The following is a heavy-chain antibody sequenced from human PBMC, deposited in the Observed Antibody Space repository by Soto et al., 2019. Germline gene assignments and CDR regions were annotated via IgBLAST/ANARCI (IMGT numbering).Heavy chain of an antibody. D-gene: IGHD3-3*01. CDR2: IYPADSDT. CDR1: GYSFPSQW. CDR3: ARHGEEYYDFWSGYHTPRGMDV. J-gene: IGHJ6*02. V-gene: IGHV5-51*01. Sequence: CKGSGYSFPSQWIGWVRQTPGKGLEWMGSIYPADSDTRYSPSFQGQVTISADKSINTAYLQWSSLKASDTAMYYCARHGEEYYDFWSGYHTPRGMDVWGQGTTVTVSS.